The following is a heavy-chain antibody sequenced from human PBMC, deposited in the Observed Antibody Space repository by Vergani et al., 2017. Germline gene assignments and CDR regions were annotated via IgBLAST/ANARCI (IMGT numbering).Heavy chain of an antibody. V-gene: IGHV4-59*01. J-gene: IGHJ6*03. D-gene: IGHD3-16*02. Sequence: QVQLQESGPGLVKPSETLSLTCTVSGGSISSYYWSWIRQPPGKGLEWIGYISYSGSTNYNPSLKSRVTISVETSKNQFSLKLSSVTAADTAVYYCARVVGDYVWGSYRPNDMDVWGKGTTVTVSS. CDR1: GGSISSYY. CDR2: ISYSGST. CDR3: ARVVGDYVWGSYRPNDMDV.